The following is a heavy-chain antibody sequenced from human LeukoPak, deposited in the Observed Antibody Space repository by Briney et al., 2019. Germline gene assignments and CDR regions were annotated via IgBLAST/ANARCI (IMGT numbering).Heavy chain of an antibody. V-gene: IGHV3-7*01. CDR1: GFTFSSYW. CDR3: AKLLRDVTIYDF. D-gene: IGHD5-24*01. CDR2: IKQEGSEK. J-gene: IGHJ4*01. Sequence: GGSLRLSCAASGFTFSSYWMSWVRQAPGKGLEWGANIKQEGSEKFYVDSVRGRFSTSRDNAKNSLFLQMPSLRAEDTAFYYCAKLLRDVTIYDFWGHGALVTVSS.